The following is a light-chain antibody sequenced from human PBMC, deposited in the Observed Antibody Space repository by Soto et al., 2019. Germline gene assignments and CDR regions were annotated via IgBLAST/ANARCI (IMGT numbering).Light chain of an antibody. Sequence: QSVLTQPASVSGSPGQSITISCTGTSSDVGGYNYVSWYQQYPGEAPKLMIFEVSNRPSGVSNRFSGSKSGNTASLTISGLQAEDEADYFCTSSTTGSLYVFGTGTKVTVL. J-gene: IGLJ1*01. CDR3: TSSTTGSLYV. CDR1: SSDVGGYNY. CDR2: EVS. V-gene: IGLV2-14*01.